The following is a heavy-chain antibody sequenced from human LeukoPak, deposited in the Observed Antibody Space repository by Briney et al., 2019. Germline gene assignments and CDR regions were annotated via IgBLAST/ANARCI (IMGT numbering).Heavy chain of an antibody. V-gene: IGHV1-69*13. CDR2: IIPISGTA. J-gene: IGHJ4*02. Sequence: GASVKVSCEASGGTFSSYAISWVRQAPGQGLEWMGGIIPISGTANYAQKFQGRVTITADESTSTAYMELSSLRSEDTAVYYCARDYGELDDYWGQGTLVTVSS. CDR3: ARDYGELDDY. D-gene: IGHD1-26*01. CDR1: GGTFSSYA.